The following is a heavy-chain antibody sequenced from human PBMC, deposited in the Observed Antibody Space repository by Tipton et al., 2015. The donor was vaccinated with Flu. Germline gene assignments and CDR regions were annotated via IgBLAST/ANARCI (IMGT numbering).Heavy chain of an antibody. CDR1: GGSMNSYY. CDR2: AYYSGST. D-gene: IGHD2-21*02. J-gene: IGHJ4*02. Sequence: TLSLTCTVSGGSMNSYYWTWIRQPPGKGLEWIGYAYYSGSTNYSPSLESRVTISLETSKRQFSLNLSSVTAADTAVYYRARGSYRYCGGDCYSYFFDYWGQGTLVAVSS. CDR3: ARGSYRYCGGDCYSYFFDY. V-gene: IGHV4-59*01.